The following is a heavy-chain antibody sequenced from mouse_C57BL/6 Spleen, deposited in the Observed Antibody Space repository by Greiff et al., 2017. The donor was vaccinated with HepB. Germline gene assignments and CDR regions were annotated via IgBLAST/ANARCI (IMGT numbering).Heavy chain of an antibody. CDR1: GFSLTSYG. CDR2: IWSDGST. D-gene: IGHD2-3*01. Sequence: VQLKESGPGLVAPSQSLSITCTVSGFSLTSYGVHWVRQPPGKGLEWLVVIWSDGSTTYNSALKSRLSISKDNSKSQVFLKMNSLQTDDTAMYYCARGGYDGYNYAMDYWGQGTSVTVSS. CDR3: ARGGYDGYNYAMDY. V-gene: IGHV2-6*03. J-gene: IGHJ4*01.